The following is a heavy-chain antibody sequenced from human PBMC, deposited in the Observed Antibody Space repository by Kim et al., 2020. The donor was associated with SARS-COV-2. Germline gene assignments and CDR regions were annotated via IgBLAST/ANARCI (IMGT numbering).Heavy chain of an antibody. V-gene: IGHV4-30-4*01. D-gene: IGHD3-3*01. J-gene: IGHJ4*02. CDR2: IYYSGST. CDR3: ARVDYDFWSGYYFDY. Sequence: SETLSLTCTVSGGSISSGDYYWSWIRQPPGKGLEWIGYIYYSGSTYYNPSLKSRVTISVDTSKNQFSLKLSSVTAADTAVYYCARVDYDFWSGYYFDYWGQGTLVTVSS. CDR1: GGSISSGDYY.